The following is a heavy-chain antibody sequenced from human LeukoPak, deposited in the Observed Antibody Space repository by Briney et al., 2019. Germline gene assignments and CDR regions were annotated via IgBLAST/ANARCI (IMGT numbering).Heavy chain of an antibody. V-gene: IGHV3-30*18. Sequence: GGSLRLSCAASGFTFSSYGMHWVRQAPGKGLEWVAVISYDGSNKYYADSVKGRFTISRDNSKNTLYLQMNSLRAEDTAVYYCAKGTGYCSSTSCYKAEKPIDYWGQGTLVTVSS. J-gene: IGHJ4*02. CDR3: AKGTGYCSSTSCYKAEKPIDY. CDR1: GFTFSSYG. D-gene: IGHD2-2*02. CDR2: ISYDGSNK.